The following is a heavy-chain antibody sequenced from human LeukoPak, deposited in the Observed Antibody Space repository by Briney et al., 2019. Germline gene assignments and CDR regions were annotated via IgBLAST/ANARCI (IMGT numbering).Heavy chain of an antibody. J-gene: IGHJ4*02. Sequence: ASVKVSCKASGYTFTGYYMHWVRQAPGQGLEWMGWINPNTGGTNYAQKFQGRVTMARDTSITTAYMELSSLRSDDTAVYYCARTDTAMVTVGYWGQGTLVTVSS. V-gene: IGHV1-2*02. CDR1: GYTFTGYY. CDR2: INPNTGGT. D-gene: IGHD5-18*01. CDR3: ARTDTAMVTVGY.